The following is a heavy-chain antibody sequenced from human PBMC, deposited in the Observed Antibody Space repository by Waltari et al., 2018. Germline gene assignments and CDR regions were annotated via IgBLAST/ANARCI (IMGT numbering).Heavy chain of an antibody. CDR2: IRSGVNNYAT. J-gene: IGHJ4*02. V-gene: IGHV3-73*02. CDR3: AKQKTGGANDW. CDR1: GFGFSGST. Sequence: EVQLVESGGGLVQPGGSLKLSCATSGFGFSGSTMPWGRQASGKGLEWVGRIRSGVNNYATAYAASVKDRFIISRDDSRNTVYLEMNSLKNEDTAVYYCAKQKTGGANDWWGQGTLVTVSA. D-gene: IGHD3-16*01.